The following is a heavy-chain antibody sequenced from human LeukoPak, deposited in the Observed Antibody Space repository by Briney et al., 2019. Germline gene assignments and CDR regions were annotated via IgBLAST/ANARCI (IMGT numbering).Heavy chain of an antibody. Sequence: GASVKVSCKASGYTFTSYDINWVRQATGQGLEWMGWMNPNSGNTGYAQKFQGRVTMTRNTSISTAYMELSSLRSEDTAVYYCARAQNYDFWSGYPVYNWFDPWGQGTLVTVSS. V-gene: IGHV1-8*01. D-gene: IGHD3-3*01. CDR3: ARAQNYDFWSGYPVYNWFDP. J-gene: IGHJ5*02. CDR2: MNPNSGNT. CDR1: GYTFTSYD.